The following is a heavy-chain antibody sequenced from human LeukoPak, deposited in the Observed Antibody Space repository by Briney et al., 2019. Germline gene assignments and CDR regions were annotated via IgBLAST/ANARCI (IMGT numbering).Heavy chain of an antibody. CDR1: EFTVSSNY. CDR2: IYSSGST. Sequence: PGGSLRLSCAASEFTVSSNYMNWVRQAPGKGLEWVSVIYSSGSTYYADSVKGRFTISRDNSKNTLYLQMNSLRAEDTAVYYCARDLYGVSHDYWGQGTLVTVSS. D-gene: IGHD4-17*01. V-gene: IGHV3-53*01. J-gene: IGHJ4*02. CDR3: ARDLYGVSHDY.